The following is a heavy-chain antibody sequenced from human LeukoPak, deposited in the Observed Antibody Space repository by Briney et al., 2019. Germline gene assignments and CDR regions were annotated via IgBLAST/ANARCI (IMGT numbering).Heavy chain of an antibody. V-gene: IGHV1-18*04. CDR2: ISAYNGNT. CDR3: ARALFRGVVPAALGY. J-gene: IGHJ4*02. D-gene: IGHD2-2*01. CDR1: GYTFTSYG. Sequence: ASVKVSCKAAGYTFTSYGISWVRQAPGQGLEGMGWISAYNGNTNYAQKLQGRVTMTTDTSTSTAYMELRSLRSDDTAVYYCARALFRGVVPAALGYWGQGTLVTVSS.